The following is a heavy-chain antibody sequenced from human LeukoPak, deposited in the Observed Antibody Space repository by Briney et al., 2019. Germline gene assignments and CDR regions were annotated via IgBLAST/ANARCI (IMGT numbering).Heavy chain of an antibody. Sequence: GGSLRLSCTASGFTFSSYAMNWVRQAPGEGLEWVSGINDRGGSTYYADSVKGRFTISRDNSKNTLYLQMNNLRAEDTAVYYCAKLGYYCSGGSCYSRALDIWGQGTTVTVSS. CDR3: AKLGYYCSGGSCYSRALDI. V-gene: IGHV3-23*01. D-gene: IGHD2-15*01. J-gene: IGHJ6*02. CDR1: GFTFSSYA. CDR2: INDRGGST.